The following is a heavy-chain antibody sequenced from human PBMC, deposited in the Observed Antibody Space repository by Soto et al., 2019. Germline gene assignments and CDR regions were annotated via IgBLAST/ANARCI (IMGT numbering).Heavy chain of an antibody. V-gene: IGHV3-23*01. J-gene: IGHJ6*04. Sequence: GGSLRLSCAASGFTFSSYAMSWVRQAPGKGLEWISAIRGSGGLTYNADSVEGRFAVSRDNSKNTRYLQMNSLGAEDTAVYYCAKEGLNWNYVRFMDVWGKGTTVTVSS. D-gene: IGHD1-7*01. CDR1: GFTFSSYA. CDR2: IRGSGGLT. CDR3: AKEGLNWNYVRFMDV.